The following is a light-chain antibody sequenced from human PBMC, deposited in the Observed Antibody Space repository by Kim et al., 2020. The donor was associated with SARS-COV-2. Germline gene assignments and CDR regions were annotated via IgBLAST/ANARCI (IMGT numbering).Light chain of an antibody. CDR3: NSRDSNDIMV. J-gene: IGLJ2*01. CDR1: SLITYY. V-gene: IGLV3-19*01. CDR2: GKN. Sequence: VAVGQTVRNTCQGDSLITYYATWYQHKPGQAPIVVIYGKNNRPSWIPDRFSGSMSVNPASLTITGTQTVDEAYYYCNSRDSNDIMVFGGGTKLTFL.